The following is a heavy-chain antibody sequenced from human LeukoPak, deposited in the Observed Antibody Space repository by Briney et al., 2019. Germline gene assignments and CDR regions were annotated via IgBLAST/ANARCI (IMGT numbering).Heavy chain of an antibody. CDR3: ARTHDFWSARKGDYFDP. Sequence: ASVKVSCKASGYTFGHYYIRWVRQAPGQGLEWMGWISGYNGNTNYAQKFQDRITMTVDKSTTTVYMELKSLRSDDTAVYYCARTHDFWSARKGDYFDPWGQGTLVTVSS. CDR2: ISGYNGNT. CDR1: GYTFGHYY. J-gene: IGHJ4*02. D-gene: IGHD3-3*01. V-gene: IGHV1-18*01.